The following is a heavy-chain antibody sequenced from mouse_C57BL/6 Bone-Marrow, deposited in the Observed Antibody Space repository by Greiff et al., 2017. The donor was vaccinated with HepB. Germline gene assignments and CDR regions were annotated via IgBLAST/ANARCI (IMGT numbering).Heavy chain of an antibody. CDR2: IYPRSGNT. V-gene: IGHV1-81*01. CDR1: GYTFTSYG. D-gene: IGHD2-3*01. CDR3: ARGYDGYYVGFDV. J-gene: IGHJ1*03. Sequence: VQLQQSGAELARPGASVKLSCKASGYTFTSYGISWVKQRTGQGLEWIGEIYPRSGNTYYNEKFKGKATLTADKSSSTAYMELRSLTSEDSAVYFCARGYDGYYVGFDVWGTGTTVTVSS.